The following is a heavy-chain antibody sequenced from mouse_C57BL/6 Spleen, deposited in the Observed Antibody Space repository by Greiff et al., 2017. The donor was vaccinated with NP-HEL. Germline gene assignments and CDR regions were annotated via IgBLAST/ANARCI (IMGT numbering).Heavy chain of an antibody. Sequence: VQRVESGPELVKPGASVKISCKASGYSFTSYYIHWVKQRPGQGLEWIGWIYPGSGNTKYNEKFKGKATLTADTSSSTAYMQLSSLTSEDSAVYYCARGYYGSSYWYFDVWGTGTTVTVSS. CDR3: ARGYYGSSYWYFDV. J-gene: IGHJ1*03. CDR1: GYSFTSYY. D-gene: IGHD1-1*01. V-gene: IGHV1-66*01. CDR2: IYPGSGNT.